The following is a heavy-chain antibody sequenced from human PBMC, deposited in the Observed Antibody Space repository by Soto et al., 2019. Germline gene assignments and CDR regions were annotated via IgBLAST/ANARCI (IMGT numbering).Heavy chain of an antibody. D-gene: IGHD1-26*01. CDR2: ISATGASI. CDR1: GFTFSSYA. CDR3: AKDHAEGAGSFLDS. V-gene: IGHV3-23*01. Sequence: GGALRVTCSXSGFTFSSYAINWVRQTPGEGLEWVSTISATGASIYYADSVKGRFTISRDNSRNTLYLQMNSLRAEDTALYFSAKDHAEGAGSFLDSWGQGTLVTVSS. J-gene: IGHJ4*02.